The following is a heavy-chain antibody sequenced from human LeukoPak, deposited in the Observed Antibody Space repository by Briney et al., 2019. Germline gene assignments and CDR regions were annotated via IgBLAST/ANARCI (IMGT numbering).Heavy chain of an antibody. D-gene: IGHD4-17*01. V-gene: IGHV1-18*01. J-gene: IGHJ6*03. Sequence: ASVKVSCKASGYTFTSYGISWVRQAPGQGLEWMGWISAYNGNTNYAQKLQGRVTMTTDTSTSTAYMELRSLRSDDTAVYYCARGIPKKRTVTTSRNYYMDVWGNGTTVTVSS. CDR1: GYTFTSYG. CDR2: ISAYNGNT. CDR3: ARGIPKKRTVTTSRNYYMDV.